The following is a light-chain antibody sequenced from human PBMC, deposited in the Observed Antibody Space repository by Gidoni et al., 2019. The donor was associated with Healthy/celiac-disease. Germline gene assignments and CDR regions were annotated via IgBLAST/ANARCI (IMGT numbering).Light chain of an antibody. CDR3: QQFNSYPLLT. CDR2: DAS. Sequence: AIQLTPSPSSLSASVGDRVTITCRASQGISSVLAWYQQKPGKAPKLLIYDASSLESGVPSRFSGSGSGTDFTLTISSLQPEDFATYYCQQFNSYPLLTFGGGTKVEIK. J-gene: IGKJ4*01. V-gene: IGKV1-13*02. CDR1: QGISSV.